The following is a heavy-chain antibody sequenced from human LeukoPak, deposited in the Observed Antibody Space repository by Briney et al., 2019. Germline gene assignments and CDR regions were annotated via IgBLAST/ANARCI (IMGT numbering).Heavy chain of an antibody. J-gene: IGHJ4*02. D-gene: IGHD2-15*01. CDR1: ESTVISKY. V-gene: IGHV3-53*01. Sequence: PGGSLRLSCAASESTVISKYMSWVRQAPGKGLEWVSTIYSGDNAYYADSVKGRFIISRDNSKNTVYLQMNSLRGEDTAVYYCGFQPSYCSGNCPYFDYRGQGTLVAVSS. CDR3: GFQPSYCSGNCPYFDY. CDR2: IYSGDNA.